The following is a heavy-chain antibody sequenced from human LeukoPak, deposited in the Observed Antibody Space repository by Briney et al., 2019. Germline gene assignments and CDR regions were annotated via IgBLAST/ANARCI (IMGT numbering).Heavy chain of an antibody. D-gene: IGHD3-3*01. V-gene: IGHV4-39*01. Sequence: GSLRLSCAASGFTFSSYWMSWIRQPPGEGLEWIGSIYYSGSTYYNPSLKSRVTISVDTSKNQFSLKLSSVTAADTAVYYCARRPYYDFWSGYTFDYGGQGTLVTVSS. CDR2: IYYSGST. CDR3: ARRPYYDFWSGYTFDY. CDR1: GFTFSSYW. J-gene: IGHJ4*02.